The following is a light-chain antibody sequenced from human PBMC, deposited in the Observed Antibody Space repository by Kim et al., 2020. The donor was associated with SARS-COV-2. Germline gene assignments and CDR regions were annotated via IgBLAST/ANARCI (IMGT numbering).Light chain of an antibody. Sequence: SYELTQPPSVSVSPGQTASITCSGDKLGDKYACWYQQKPDQSPVLVIYQDSKRPSGIPERFSGSNSGNTATLTISGTKAKYEADYYCQAWGSRTFYVFGTGAKVTVL. V-gene: IGLV3-1*01. CDR3: QAWGSRTFYV. CDR2: QDS. CDR1: KLGDKY. J-gene: IGLJ1*01.